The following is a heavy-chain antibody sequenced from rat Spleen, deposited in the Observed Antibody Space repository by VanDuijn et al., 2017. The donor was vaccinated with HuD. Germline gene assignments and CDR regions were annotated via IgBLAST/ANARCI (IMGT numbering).Heavy chain of an antibody. Sequence: EVQLVESGGGLVQPGRSLKLSCVASGFTFNYYWMTWIRQAPTKGLEWVAYISAGGKVYYPDSVKGRFTISRDTAQNTRYLQMNSLTSEDTATYYCAKEANYGGLMDAWGQGASVTVSS. D-gene: IGHD1-11*01. CDR2: ISAGGKV. J-gene: IGHJ4*01. CDR1: GFTFNYYW. V-gene: IGHV5-31*01. CDR3: AKEANYGGLMDA.